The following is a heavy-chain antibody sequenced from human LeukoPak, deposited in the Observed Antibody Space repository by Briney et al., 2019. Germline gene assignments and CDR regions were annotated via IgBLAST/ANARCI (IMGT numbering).Heavy chain of an antibody. J-gene: IGHJ5*02. CDR3: AKLSGYSYGYWFGP. D-gene: IGHD5-18*01. V-gene: IGHV3-23*01. CDR1: QFTVSSKY. Sequence: GGSLRLSCGASQFTVSSKYMSWVRQPPGKGLEWVSAISGSGGSTYYADSVKGRFTISRDNSKNTLYLQMNSLRAEDTAVYYCAKLSGYSYGYWFGPWGQGTLVTVSS. CDR2: ISGSGGST.